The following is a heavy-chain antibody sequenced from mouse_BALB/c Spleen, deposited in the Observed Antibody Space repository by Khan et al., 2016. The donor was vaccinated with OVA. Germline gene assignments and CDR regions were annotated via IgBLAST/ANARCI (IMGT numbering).Heavy chain of an antibody. D-gene: IGHD2-14*01. J-gene: IGHJ2*01. CDR2: IYPGDGDT. CDR3: ASYRYDYFDY. Sequence: QVQLQQSGAELARPGASVKLSCKASGYTFTSYWMQWVKQRPGQGLEWIGTIYPGDGDTRYTQKFKGKATLTADTSSSTAYMQLSSLASEDSAVYYCASYRYDYFDYWGQGTTLTVSS. CDR1: GYTFTSYW. V-gene: IGHV1-87*01.